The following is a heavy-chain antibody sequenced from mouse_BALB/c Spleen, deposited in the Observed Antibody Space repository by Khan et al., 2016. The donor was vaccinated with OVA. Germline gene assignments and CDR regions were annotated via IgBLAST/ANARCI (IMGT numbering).Heavy chain of an antibody. Sequence: VQLKQSGPDLVKPGASVKISCKASGYSFTLYYMTWVKQSPGKSLEWIGRVNPNTGGSDYNQEFKGQAILTVDKSSNTAYMELHSLTSEDSAVYSCARGYDVVAYWGQGTLVTGSA. D-gene: IGHD2-14*01. CDR3: ARGYDVVAY. V-gene: IGHV1-26*01. CDR1: GYSFTLYY. CDR2: VNPNTGGS. J-gene: IGHJ3*01.